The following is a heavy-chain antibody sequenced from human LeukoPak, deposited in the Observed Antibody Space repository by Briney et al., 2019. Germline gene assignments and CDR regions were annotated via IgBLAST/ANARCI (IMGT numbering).Heavy chain of an antibody. V-gene: IGHV4-59*08. CDR1: GGSFSGYY. Sequence: SETLSLTCAVYGGSFSGYYWSWIRQPPGKGLEWIGYIYYSGSTNYNPSLKSRVTISVDTSKNQFSLKLSSVTAADTAVYYCASSLYYYYGMDVWGQGTTVTVSS. CDR3: ASSLYYYYGMDV. CDR2: IYYSGST. J-gene: IGHJ6*02.